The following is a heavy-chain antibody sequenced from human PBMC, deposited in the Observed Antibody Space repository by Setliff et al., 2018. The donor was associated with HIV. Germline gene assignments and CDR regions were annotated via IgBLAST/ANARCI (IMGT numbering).Heavy chain of an antibody. CDR3: ARDATYDYVWGTSSLVLDY. V-gene: IGHV1-18*01. Sequence: ASVKVSCKASGYTFSNYGISWVRQAPGQGLEWMGWINTHSGYTNYAQNVQGRVTMTRDTSTSTLYMELSSLRSEDTAVYYCARDATYDYVWGTSSLVLDYWGQGTLVTVSS. D-gene: IGHD3-16*01. J-gene: IGHJ4*02. CDR1: GYTFSNYG. CDR2: INTHSGYT.